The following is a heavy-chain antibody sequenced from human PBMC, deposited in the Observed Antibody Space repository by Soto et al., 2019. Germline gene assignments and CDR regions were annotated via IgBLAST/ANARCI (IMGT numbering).Heavy chain of an antibody. J-gene: IGHJ4*02. Sequence: GESLKISCKGSGYSFTSYWIGWVRQMPGKGLEWMGIIYPDDSDTRYSPSFQGQVTVSADKSISTAYLQWNSLKASDTAMYYCARFDGRNGYQADYWGQGTLVTVS. CDR1: GYSFTSYW. D-gene: IGHD5-12*01. CDR3: ARFDGRNGYQADY. V-gene: IGHV5-51*01. CDR2: IYPDDSDT.